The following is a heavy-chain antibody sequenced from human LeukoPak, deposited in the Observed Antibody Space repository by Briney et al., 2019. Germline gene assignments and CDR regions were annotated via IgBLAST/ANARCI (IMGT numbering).Heavy chain of an antibody. CDR2: ISWNSGSI. V-gene: IGHV3-9*01. CDR1: GFTFDDYA. CDR3: ARGAYYYDSSGYYQIDY. Sequence: PGRSLRLSCAASGFTFDDYAMHWVRQAPGKGLEWVSGISWNSGSIGYADSVKGRFTISRDNAKNSLYLQMNSLRAEDTALYYCARGAYYYDSSGYYQIDYWGQGTLVTVSS. J-gene: IGHJ4*02. D-gene: IGHD3-22*01.